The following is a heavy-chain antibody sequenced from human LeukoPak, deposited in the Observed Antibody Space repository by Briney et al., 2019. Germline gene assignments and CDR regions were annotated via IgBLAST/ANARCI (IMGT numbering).Heavy chain of an antibody. V-gene: IGHV4-30-2*03. D-gene: IGHD3-22*01. CDR1: GGSISNGDYS. Sequence: SQTLSLTCAVSGGSISNGDYSWTWIRQPPGKGLEWIGYIYHSGTSYYNPSLKSRVTISVDTSKNQFSLKLSSVTAADTAVYYCARQPYYDSSGIDYWGQGTLVTVSS. J-gene: IGHJ4*02. CDR2: IYHSGTS. CDR3: ARQPYYDSSGIDY.